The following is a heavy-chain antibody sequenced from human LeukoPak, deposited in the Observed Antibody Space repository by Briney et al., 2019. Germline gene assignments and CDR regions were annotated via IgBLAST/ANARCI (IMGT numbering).Heavy chain of an antibody. CDR3: AKDERYYDSGKFDY. CDR2: IQYDIDNK. D-gene: IGHD3-10*01. Sequence: GGSPRLSCAASGFTFNNYGMHWVRQAPGKGLEWVAFIQYDIDNKYYADSVKGRFTISRDNSKNTLYLQMNSLRAEDTAVYYCAKDERYYDSGKFDYWGQGTLVTVSS. J-gene: IGHJ4*02. CDR1: GFTFNNYG. V-gene: IGHV3-30*02.